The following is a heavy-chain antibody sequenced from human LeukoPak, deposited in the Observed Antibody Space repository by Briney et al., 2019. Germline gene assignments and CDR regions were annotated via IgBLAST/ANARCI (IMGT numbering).Heavy chain of an antibody. V-gene: IGHV1-46*01. Sequence: ASVKVSCKASGYTFTSYYMHWVRQAPGQGLEWMGIINPSGGSTSYAQKFQGRVTMTRDTSTSTVYMELSSLRSEDTAVYYCARGYSGYDGIPGFDYWGQGTLVTVSS. CDR2: INPSGGST. D-gene: IGHD5-12*01. CDR3: ARGYSGYDGIPGFDY. CDR1: GYTFTSYY. J-gene: IGHJ4*02.